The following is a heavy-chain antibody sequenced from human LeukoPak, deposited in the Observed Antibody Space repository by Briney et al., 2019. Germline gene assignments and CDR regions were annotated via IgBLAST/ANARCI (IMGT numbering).Heavy chain of an antibody. V-gene: IGHV1-2*02. CDR1: GYTFTDYY. CDR2: IHPNSGGT. D-gene: IGHD6-6*01. J-gene: IGHJ4*02. CDR3: GRKSAARKTSEFDY. Sequence: APVKVSSKASGYTFTDYYMNWVRQAPGQGLEWMRWIHPNSGGTNYAQKFQGRVTMTRDTSISTAYMELSRLTFDDTAVYYCGRKSAARKTSEFDYWSQGTLVTVSS.